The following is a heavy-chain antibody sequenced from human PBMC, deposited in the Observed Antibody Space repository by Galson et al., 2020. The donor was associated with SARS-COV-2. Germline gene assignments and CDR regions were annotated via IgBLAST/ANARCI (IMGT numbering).Heavy chain of an antibody. J-gene: IGHJ6*02. CDR2: ISSSSSYI. D-gene: IGHD3-10*01. CDR3: ARDRDYYGSGSYELVDYYYGMDV. V-gene: IGHV3-21*01. Sequence: NSGGSLRLSCAASGFTFSSYSMNWVRQAPGKGLEWVSSISSSSSYIYYADSVKGRFTISRDNAKNSLYLQMTSLRAEDTAVYYCARDRDYYGSGSYELVDYYYGMDVWGQGTTVTVSS. CDR1: GFTFSSYS.